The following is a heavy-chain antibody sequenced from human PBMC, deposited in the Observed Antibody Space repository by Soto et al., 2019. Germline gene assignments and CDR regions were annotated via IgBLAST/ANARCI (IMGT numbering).Heavy chain of an antibody. CDR1: GESISSYY. D-gene: IGHD3-22*01. J-gene: IGHJ5*02. Sequence: SETLSLTCTVSGESISSYYWSWIRQPPGKGLEWIGYIYYSGSTNYNPSLKSRVTISVDTSKNQFPLKLSSVTAADTAVYYCARSYYDSSGYSNWFDPWGQGTLVTVSS. CDR2: IYYSGST. V-gene: IGHV4-59*01. CDR3: ARSYYDSSGYSNWFDP.